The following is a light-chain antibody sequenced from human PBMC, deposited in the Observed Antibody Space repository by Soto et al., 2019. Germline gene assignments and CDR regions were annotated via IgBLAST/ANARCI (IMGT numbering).Light chain of an antibody. CDR2: DAS. V-gene: IGKV1-33*01. CDR1: QDIRKY. CDR3: QQYDNLPLI. J-gene: IGKJ5*01. Sequence: IRMTHSRSSRSASVGDRATITCQATQDIRKYLNWYQQKPGKAPKLLIYDASSLETGVPSRCCGSGSGTDFTLTISSLQPEDFATYYCQQYDNLPLIFGQGTRLDIK.